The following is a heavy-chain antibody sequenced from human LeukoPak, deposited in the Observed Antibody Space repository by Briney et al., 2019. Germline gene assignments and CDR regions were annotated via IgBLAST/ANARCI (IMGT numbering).Heavy chain of an antibody. CDR2: IYYSGST. J-gene: IGHJ4*02. D-gene: IGHD4-23*01. CDR3: VRRRGSNSVRLPGYNFDY. CDR1: GGSVGSCH. Sequence: SETLSHTRISSGGSVGSCHWNWIRQPPAKRLEWIGSIYYSGSTNYNPSLKRRVTISLDQSQNQLSLILGTVTAADSAVDYCVRRRGSNSVRLPGYNFDYWRQGALVTVSS. V-gene: IGHV4-59*02.